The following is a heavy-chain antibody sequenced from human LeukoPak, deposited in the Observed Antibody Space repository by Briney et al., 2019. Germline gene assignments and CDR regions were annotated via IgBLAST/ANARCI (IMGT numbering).Heavy chain of an antibody. CDR1: GFTFSSYG. CDR2: ISYDGSDK. Sequence: TGGSARLSCAASGFTFSSYGMHWVRQAPGKGLEWVALISYDGSDKYYADSVKGRFTISRDNSRNTVYLQMNSLSAEDTAVYYCTTEYDDCSQGRLVTVSS. CDR3: TTEYDD. V-gene: IGHV3-30*03. J-gene: IGHJ4*02.